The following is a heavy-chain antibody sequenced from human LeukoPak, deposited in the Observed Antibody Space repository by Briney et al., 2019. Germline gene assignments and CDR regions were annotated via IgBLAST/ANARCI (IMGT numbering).Heavy chain of an antibody. CDR3: ARGTLDY. CDR1: GGSISSYY. CDR2: INHSGST. J-gene: IGHJ4*02. Sequence: PSETLSLTCTVSGGSISSYYWSWIRQPPGKGLGWIGEINHSGSTNYNPSLKSRVTISVDTSKNQFSLKLSSVTAADTAVYYCARGTLDYWGQGTLVTVSS. V-gene: IGHV4-34*01.